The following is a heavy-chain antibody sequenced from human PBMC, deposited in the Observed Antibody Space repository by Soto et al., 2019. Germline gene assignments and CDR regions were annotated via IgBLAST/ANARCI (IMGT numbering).Heavy chain of an antibody. V-gene: IGHV4-30-2*01. Sequence: QLQLQESGSGLVKPSQTLSLTCAVSGGSISSGGYSWSWIRQPPGKGLEWIGYIYHSGSTYYNPSLKSRGTISVERSKNQFSLKLRSVTAADTAVYYCARRIGSGAFDYWGPGTLVTVSS. J-gene: IGHJ4*02. CDR2: IYHSGST. CDR3: ARRIGSGAFDY. CDR1: GGSISSGGYS.